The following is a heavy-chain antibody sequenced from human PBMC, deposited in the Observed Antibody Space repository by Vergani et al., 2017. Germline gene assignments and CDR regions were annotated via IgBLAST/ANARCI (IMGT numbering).Heavy chain of an antibody. V-gene: IGHV3-66*02. CDR1: GFPVSSNY. D-gene: IGHD2-2*01. CDR2: LYSGGST. J-gene: IGHJ6*02. Sequence: EVQLVESGGGLVQPGGSLRLSCAASGFPVSSNYMRWVRQAPGTGLEWVSVLYSGGSTYYADSVKRRFTISRDNSKTPLYLQMNSLRSEDTAVYYCAREMRYCSSTSCYVSYYDGMDVWGQGTTVTVSS. CDR3: AREMRYCSSTSCYVSYYDGMDV.